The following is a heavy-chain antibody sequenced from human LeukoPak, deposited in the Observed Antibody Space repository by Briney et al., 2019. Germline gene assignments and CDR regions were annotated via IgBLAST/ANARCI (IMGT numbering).Heavy chain of an antibody. V-gene: IGHV4-34*01. J-gene: IGHJ5*02. CDR1: GGSFSGYY. Sequence: SETLSLTCAVYGGSFSGYYWSWIRQPPGKGLEWIGEINHSGSTNYNPSPKSRVTISIDTSKTQSSLNLSSMTAAATAVYYCARARRRDNWFDPWGQGTLVTVSS. CDR3: ARARRRDNWFDP. CDR2: INHSGST.